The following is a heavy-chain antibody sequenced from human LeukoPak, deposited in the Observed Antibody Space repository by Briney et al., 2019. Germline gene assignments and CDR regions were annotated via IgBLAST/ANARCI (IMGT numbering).Heavy chain of an antibody. CDR3: ASSPNWNEAEYYFEH. V-gene: IGHV3-7*01. CDR1: GFTDSGLTFSSDW. Sequence: GGSLRLSCAGSGFTDSGLTFSSDWMSWVRQPPGKGLEWVANINQDTIKKYYLDSVKGRFTISRDHAKNSLYLQMNSLRAEDTALYFCASSPNWNEAEYYFEHWGRGTLVIVAS. J-gene: IGHJ4*02. D-gene: IGHD1-1*01. CDR2: INQDTIKK.